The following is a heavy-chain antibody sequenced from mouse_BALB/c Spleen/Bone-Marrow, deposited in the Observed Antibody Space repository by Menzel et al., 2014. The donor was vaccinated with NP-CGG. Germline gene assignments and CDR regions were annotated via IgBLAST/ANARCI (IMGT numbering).Heavy chain of an antibody. D-gene: IGHD2-2*01. J-gene: IGHJ3*01. V-gene: IGHV1-54*01. CDR1: GYAFTNYL. CDR2: INPGSGSS. CDR3: ARSRGYDVGPFAF. Sequence: VKLMESGAELVRPGTSVKVSCKASGYAFTNYLIEWVKQRPGQGLEWIGVINPGSGSSNYNENFKGKAAQTADRSSSTAYMLLSSLTSDDSAVYFCARSRGYDVGPFAFWGQGTLVTVSA.